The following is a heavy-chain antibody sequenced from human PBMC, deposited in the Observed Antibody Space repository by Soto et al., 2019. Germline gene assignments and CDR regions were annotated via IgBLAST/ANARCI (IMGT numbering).Heavy chain of an antibody. D-gene: IGHD6-13*01. CDR3: ARDRGIAAHAFDI. J-gene: IGHJ3*02. CDR1: GGSISSGDYY. V-gene: IGHV4-30-4*01. CDR2: IYYSGST. Sequence: SETLSLTCTVSGGSISSGDYYWSWIRQPPGKGLEWIGYIYYSGSTYYNPSLKSRVTISVDTSKNQFSLKLSSVTAADTAVYYCARDRGIAAHAFDIWGQGTMVTVSS.